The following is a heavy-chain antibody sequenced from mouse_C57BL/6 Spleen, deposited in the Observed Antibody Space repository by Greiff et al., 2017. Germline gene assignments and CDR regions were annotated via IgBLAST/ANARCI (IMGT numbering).Heavy chain of an antibody. V-gene: IGHV5-17*01. CDR1: GFTFSDYG. CDR3: ARPDYDYDGAWFAY. J-gene: IGHJ3*01. Sequence: EVQLQESGGGLVKPGGSLKLSCAASGFTFSDYGMHWVRQAPEKGLEWVAYISSGSSSIYYADTVKGRFTISRDNAKNTLFLQMTSLRSEDTAMYYCARPDYDYDGAWFAYWGQGTLVTVSA. D-gene: IGHD2-4*01. CDR2: ISSGSSSI.